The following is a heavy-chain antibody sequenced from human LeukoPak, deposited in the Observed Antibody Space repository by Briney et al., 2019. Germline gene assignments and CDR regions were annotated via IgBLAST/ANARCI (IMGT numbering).Heavy chain of an antibody. D-gene: IGHD3-10*01. CDR1: GFTFSSYG. CDR2: IRYDGSNK. J-gene: IGHJ4*02. V-gene: IGHV3-30*02. CDR3: AKSIEGSGSYYNSYFDY. Sequence: GRSLRLSCAAPGFTFSSYGMHWVRQAPGKGLEWVAFIRYDGSNKYYADSVKGRFTLSRDNAKNSLYLQMNSLRAEDTALYYCAKSIEGSGSYYNSYFDYWGQGTLVTVSS.